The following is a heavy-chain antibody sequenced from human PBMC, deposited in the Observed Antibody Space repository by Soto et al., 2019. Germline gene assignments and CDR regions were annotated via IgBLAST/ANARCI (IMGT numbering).Heavy chain of an antibody. J-gene: IGHJ4*02. CDR3: ARGPSGDKVDY. D-gene: IGHD1-26*01. CDR1: GASISNGYYS. CDR2: IHSRGTT. V-gene: IGHV4-30-4*01. Sequence: QVQLQEPGPRLVEPSHTLSLTCTVSGASISNGYYSWSWIRQSPGTGLEWIGHIHSRGTTSSNPSLKSRLTIPVDMSKNQFSLKLSSLTAADTAVYYCARGPSGDKVDYWGQGTLVTVSS.